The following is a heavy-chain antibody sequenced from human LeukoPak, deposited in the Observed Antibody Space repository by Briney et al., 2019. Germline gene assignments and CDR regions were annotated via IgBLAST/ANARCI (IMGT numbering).Heavy chain of an antibody. J-gene: IGHJ6*04. CDR2: IKQDGSEK. Sequence: PGGSLRLSCVVSGFDFSGFSMSWVRQAPGKGLEWVANIKQDGSEKYYVDSVKGRFTISRDNAKNSLYLQMNSLRAEDTAVYYCAELGITMIGGVWGKGTTVTISS. V-gene: IGHV3-7*01. CDR1: GFDFSGFS. CDR3: AELGITMIGGV. D-gene: IGHD3-10*02.